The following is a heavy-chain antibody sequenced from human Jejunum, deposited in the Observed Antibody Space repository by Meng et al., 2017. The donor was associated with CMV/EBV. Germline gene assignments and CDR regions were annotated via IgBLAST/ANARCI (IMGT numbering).Heavy chain of an antibody. CDR1: GYTFTSSS. J-gene: IGHJ4*02. V-gene: IGHV7-4-1*01. D-gene: IGHD6-19*01. Sequence: QVQLVQSGPELKKPGXSVKVSCQAAGYTFTSSSVNWGRHAPGQGLEWMGWININTGNPTYAQGFTGRFVFSLDTSVSTAYLQIDSLKADDTAVYYCARGNGWRFDYWGQGTLVTVSS. CDR3: ARGNGWRFDY. CDR2: ININTGNP.